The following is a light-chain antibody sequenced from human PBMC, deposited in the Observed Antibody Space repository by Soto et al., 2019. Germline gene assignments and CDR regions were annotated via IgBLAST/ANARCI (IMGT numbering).Light chain of an antibody. CDR1: SSDVGGYNY. CDR3: TSYTSSSTLVV. Sequence: QPVLTQPASVSGSPGQSITISCTGTSSDVGGYNYVSWYQQHSGKAPKLMIYEVSSRPSGVSDRFSGSKSGNTASLTISGLQAEDEGDYYCTSYTSSSTLVVFGGGTKLTVL. CDR2: EVS. V-gene: IGLV2-14*01. J-gene: IGLJ2*01.